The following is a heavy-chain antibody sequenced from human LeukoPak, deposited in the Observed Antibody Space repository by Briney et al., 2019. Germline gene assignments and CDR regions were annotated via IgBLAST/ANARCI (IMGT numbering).Heavy chain of an antibody. CDR2: IYYSGST. CDR3: ARGHHVVVATATWASDAFDL. V-gene: IGHV4-59*01. J-gene: IGHJ3*01. Sequence: SETLSLTCTVSGGSISSYYWSWIRQPPGKGLEWIGYIYYSGSTSYNPSLKSRVTISVDTSKNQFSLKLSSVTAADTAVYYCARGHHVVVATATWASDAFDLWGQGTMVTVSS. CDR1: GGSISSYY. D-gene: IGHD2-21*02.